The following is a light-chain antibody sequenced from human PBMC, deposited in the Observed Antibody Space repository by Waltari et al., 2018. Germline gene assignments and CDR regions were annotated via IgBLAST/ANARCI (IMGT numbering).Light chain of an antibody. J-gene: IGLJ1*01. CDR2: EAT. CDR3: CSYIASGSLGI. V-gene: IGLV2-23*01. CDR1: SSDVGTYNL. Sequence: QSALTQPASVSESPGQSNTVSCTGTSSDVGTYNLVSWYQQHPGNAPKLIVYEATKRPSGISNRVARSKAGNTASLTIPGLQAEDEADYYCCSYIASGSLGIFGTGNKVTVL.